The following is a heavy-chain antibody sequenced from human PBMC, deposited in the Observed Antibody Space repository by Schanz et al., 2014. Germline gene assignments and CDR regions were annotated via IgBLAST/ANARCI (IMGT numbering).Heavy chain of an antibody. V-gene: IGHV3-72*01. Sequence: EVQLVESGGVVVQPGGSLRLSCAASEFSFSSFGMNWVRQAPGKGLEWVGRITNKPNNYNTEYAASVKGRFTISRDDSRNSLYLQMSSLKTEDTAVYYCVRLDVHDYWGQGTLVTVSA. CDR3: VRLDVHDY. CDR2: ITNKPNNYNT. J-gene: IGHJ4*02. CDR1: EFSFSSFG. D-gene: IGHD3-16*01.